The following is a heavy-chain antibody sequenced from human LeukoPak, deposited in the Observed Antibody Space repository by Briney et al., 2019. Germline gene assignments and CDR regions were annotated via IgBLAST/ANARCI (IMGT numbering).Heavy chain of an antibody. J-gene: IGHJ4*02. D-gene: IGHD6-19*01. CDR3: ARDLQWTYYFDY. CDR2: ISGSGDST. CDR1: GFTLSSYA. Sequence: GGSLRLSCAASGFTLSSYAMSWVRQAPGRGLEWVSGISGSGDSTNYADSVKGRFTSSRDNSKNTLYLQMNSLRAEDTAVYYCARDLQWTYYFDYWGQGTLVTVSS. V-gene: IGHV3-23*01.